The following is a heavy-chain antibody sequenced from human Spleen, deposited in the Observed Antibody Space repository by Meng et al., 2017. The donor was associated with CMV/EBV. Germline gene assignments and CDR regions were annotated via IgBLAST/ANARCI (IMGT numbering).Heavy chain of an antibody. D-gene: IGHD3-3*01. CDR2: INTNTGNP. V-gene: IGHV7-4-1*01. J-gene: IGHJ4*02. Sequence: QVQLVQSGAELKKPGASVKDSCKASGYTFTTYTMNWVRQAPGQGLEWMGWINTNTGNPTYAQGFTGRCVFSLATSVSTAYLQICSLKAEGTVVFYCAIFLEYYRLLPGGQGTLVTVSS. CDR3: AIFLEYYRLLP. CDR1: GYTFTTYT.